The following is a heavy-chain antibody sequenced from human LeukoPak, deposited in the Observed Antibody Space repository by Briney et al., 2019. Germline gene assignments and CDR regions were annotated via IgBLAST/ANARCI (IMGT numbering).Heavy chain of an antibody. D-gene: IGHD1-26*01. J-gene: IGHJ3*02. Sequence: GGSLRLSCAASGFTFSSYGMHWVRQAPGKGLEWVAVISYDGSNKYYADSVKRRFTISRDNSKNTLYLQMNSMRAEDTAVYYCAKPGGSYLGNAFDIWGQGTMVTVSS. CDR3: AKPGGSYLGNAFDI. CDR2: ISYDGSNK. V-gene: IGHV3-30*18. CDR1: GFTFSSYG.